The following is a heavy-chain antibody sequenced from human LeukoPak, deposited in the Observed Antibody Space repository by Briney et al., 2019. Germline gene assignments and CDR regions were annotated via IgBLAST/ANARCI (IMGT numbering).Heavy chain of an antibody. V-gene: IGHV3-48*01. Sequence: GGSLRLSCAASGFTFSSYSMNWVRQAPGKGLEWVSYISSSSSTIYHADSVKGRFTISRDNAKNSLYLRMNSLRAEDTAVYYCARGGPYSSSWYQNDFDYWGQGTLVTVSS. CDR3: ARGGPYSSSWYQNDFDY. CDR2: ISSSSSTI. CDR1: GFTFSSYS. J-gene: IGHJ4*02. D-gene: IGHD6-13*01.